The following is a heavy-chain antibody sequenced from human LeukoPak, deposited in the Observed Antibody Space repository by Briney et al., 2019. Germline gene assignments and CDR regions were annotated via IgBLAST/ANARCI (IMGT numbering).Heavy chain of an antibody. CDR2: INHSGST. CDR1: GGSFSGYY. Sequence: SETLSLTCAVYGGSFSGYYWSWIRQPPGKGLEWIGEINHSGSTNYNPSLKSRVTISVDTSKNQFSLKLSSVTAADTAVYYCARSGDLSYYFDYWGQGTLVTVSS. J-gene: IGHJ4*02. V-gene: IGHV4-34*01. D-gene: IGHD3-16*02. CDR3: ARSGDLSYYFDY.